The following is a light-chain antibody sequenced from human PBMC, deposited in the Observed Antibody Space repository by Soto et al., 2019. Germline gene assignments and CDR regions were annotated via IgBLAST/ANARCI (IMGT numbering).Light chain of an antibody. V-gene: IGKV1-39*01. J-gene: IGKJ2*01. CDR3: QQSDSTPPYT. CDR1: QSIGRR. Sequence: DFQMTQSPSSLSASVGDRVTITCRASQSIGRRLNWYQHKPGKAPKLLMYGAYILQSGVPSRFSGSGSGTYFTLTISTLQPEDFATYYCQQSDSTPPYTFGQGTKLEI. CDR2: GAY.